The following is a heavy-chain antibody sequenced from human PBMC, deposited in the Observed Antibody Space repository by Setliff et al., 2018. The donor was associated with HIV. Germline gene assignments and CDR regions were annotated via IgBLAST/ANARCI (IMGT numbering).Heavy chain of an antibody. J-gene: IGHJ3*02. CDR1: GYTFTSYD. CDR3: ARGSSYSSSWYVFRPQALNDAFDI. Sequence: GASVKVSCKASGYTFTSYDINWVRQATGQGREWMGWMNPNRGNTGYAQKFQGRVTMTSNTSISTAYMELSSLRSEDTAVYYCARGSSYSSSWYVFRPQALNDAFDIWAQGTMVTVSS. V-gene: IGHV1-8*02. CDR2: MNPNRGNT. D-gene: IGHD6-13*01.